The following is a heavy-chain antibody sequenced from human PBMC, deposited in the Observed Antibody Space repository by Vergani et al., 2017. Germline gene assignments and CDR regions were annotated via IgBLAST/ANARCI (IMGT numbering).Heavy chain of an antibody. D-gene: IGHD5-24*01. J-gene: IGHJ5*02. CDR1: GGSISSSSYY. Sequence: QLQLQESGPGLVKPSETLSLTCTVSGGSISSSSYYWGWIRQPPGKGLEWIGRIYTSGSTNYNPSLKSRVTMSVDTSKNQFSLKLSSVTAADTAVYYCAREDGRLFLGPWFDPWGQGTLVTVSS. CDR3: AREDGRLFLGPWFDP. CDR2: IYTSGST. V-gene: IGHV4-39*07.